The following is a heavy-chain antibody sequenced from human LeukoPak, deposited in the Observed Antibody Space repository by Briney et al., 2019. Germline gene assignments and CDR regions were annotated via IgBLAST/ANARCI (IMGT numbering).Heavy chain of an antibody. J-gene: IGHJ5*02. Sequence: PSETLSLTCAVYGGSFSDYYWSWIRQPPGKGLEWIGQINHSGTTNYNPSLKSRVTISVDTSRNQFSLKLSSVTAADTAVYYCARVDTAMSAFDPWGQGTLVTVPS. D-gene: IGHD5-18*01. CDR3: ARVDTAMSAFDP. CDR1: GGSFSDYY. V-gene: IGHV4-34*01. CDR2: INHSGTT.